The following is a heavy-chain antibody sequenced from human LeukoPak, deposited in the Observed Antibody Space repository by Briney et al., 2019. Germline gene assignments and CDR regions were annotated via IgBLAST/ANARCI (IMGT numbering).Heavy chain of an antibody. V-gene: IGHV3-30*18. J-gene: IGHJ4*02. CDR3: AKDLGNGGNFDY. D-gene: IGHD3-16*01. CDR2: ISYDGSNK. CDR1: GFTLSSYG. Sequence: GGSLRLSCAASGFTLSSYGMHWVRQAPGKGLEWVAVISYDGSNKYYADSVKGRFTISRDNSKNTLYLQMNSLRAEDTAVYYCAKDLGNGGNFDYWGQGTLVTVSS.